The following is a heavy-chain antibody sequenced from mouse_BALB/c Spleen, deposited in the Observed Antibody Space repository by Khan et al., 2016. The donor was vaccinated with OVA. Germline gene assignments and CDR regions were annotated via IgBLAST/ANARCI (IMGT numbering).Heavy chain of an antibody. CDR1: GYSITSGYG. D-gene: IGHD1-2*01. CDR3: AKSARIKY. J-gene: IGHJ2*01. V-gene: IGHV3-2*02. CDR2: ISYSGST. Sequence: EVQLQQSGPGLVKPSQSLSLTCTVTGYSITSGYGWNWIRQFPGNKLEWMGYISYSGSTNYIPSLKSRISITRDTAKNPFFLQLNSLTTEDTATYYCAKSARIKYWGQGTTLTVSS.